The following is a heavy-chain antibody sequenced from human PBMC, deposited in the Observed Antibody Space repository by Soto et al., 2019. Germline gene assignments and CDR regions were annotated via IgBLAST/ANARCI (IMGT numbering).Heavy chain of an antibody. CDR1: GYTSTGYY. V-gene: IGHV1-2*04. Sequence: ASVKVSCKASGYTSTGYYMHWVLQAPGQGLEWMGWINPNSGGTNYAQKFQGWVTMTRDTSISTAYMELSRLRSDATAVYYCARGGGYSGKFNWFDPWGQGTLVTVAS. D-gene: IGHD1-26*01. CDR2: INPNSGGT. CDR3: ARGGGYSGKFNWFDP. J-gene: IGHJ5*02.